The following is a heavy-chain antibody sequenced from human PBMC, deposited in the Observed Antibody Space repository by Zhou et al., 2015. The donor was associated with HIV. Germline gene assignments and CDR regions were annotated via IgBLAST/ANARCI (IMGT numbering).Heavy chain of an antibody. CDR1: GYTFTGYY. CDR3: AREIAVAGTAGSDAFDI. Sequence: QVQLVQSGAEVKKPGASVKVSCKASGYTFTGYYMHWVRQAPGQGLEWMGRINPNSGGTNYAQKFQGRVTMTRDTSISTAYMELSRLRSDDTAVYYCAREIAVAGTAGSDAFDIWGQGTMVTVSS. J-gene: IGHJ3*02. V-gene: IGHV1-2*06. CDR2: INPNSGGT. D-gene: IGHD6-19*01.